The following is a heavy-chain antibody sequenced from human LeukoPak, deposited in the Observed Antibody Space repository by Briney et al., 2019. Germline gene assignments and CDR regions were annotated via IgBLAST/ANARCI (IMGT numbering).Heavy chain of an antibody. Sequence: SETLSLTCTVSGGSISSSSYYWGWIRQTPGKGLEWIGSMYYSGSTQYNPSLQRRVTISVDTSKNQFSLKLSSVTAADTAVYYCARPVGEVVSFSGRHYWYFDLWGPGTLVTVSS. CDR3: ARPVGEVVSFSGRHYWYFDL. CDR1: GGSISSSSYY. J-gene: IGHJ2*01. CDR2: MYYSGST. V-gene: IGHV4-39*01. D-gene: IGHD3-16*01.